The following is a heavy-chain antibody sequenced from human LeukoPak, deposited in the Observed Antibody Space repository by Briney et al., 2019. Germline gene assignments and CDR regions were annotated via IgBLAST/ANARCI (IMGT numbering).Heavy chain of an antibody. J-gene: IGHJ4*02. V-gene: IGHV4-59*01. Sequence: SETLSLTCTVSGASISSYYWSWIRQPPRKRLEWIGYIYYSGSTNNNPSLKSRVTMSVDTSKNQFSLKLSSVTAADTAVYYCARLPGQWLWGQGTLVTVSS. CDR1: GASISSYY. D-gene: IGHD6-19*01. CDR3: ARLPGQWL. CDR2: IYYSGST.